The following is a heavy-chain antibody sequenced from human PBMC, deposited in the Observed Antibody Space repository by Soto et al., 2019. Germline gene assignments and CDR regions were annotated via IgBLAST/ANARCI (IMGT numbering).Heavy chain of an antibody. CDR3: ARGKRIEAFDI. V-gene: IGHV1-24*01. Sequence: ASVKVSCKVSGYTLTELSMHWVRQAPGKGLEWMGGFDPEDGETIYAQKFQGRVTMTTDTSTSTAYMELRSLRSDDTAVYYCARGKRIEAFDIWGQGTMVTVSS. D-gene: IGHD2-15*01. J-gene: IGHJ3*02. CDR1: GYTLTELS. CDR2: FDPEDGET.